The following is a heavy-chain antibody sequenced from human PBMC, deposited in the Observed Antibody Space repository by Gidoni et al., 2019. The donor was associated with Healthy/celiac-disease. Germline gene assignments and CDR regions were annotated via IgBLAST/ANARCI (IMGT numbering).Heavy chain of an antibody. CDR2: ISYDGSNK. D-gene: IGHD1-7*01. CDR3: AKDRVELRVSTSRYYGMDV. Sequence: QVQLVESGGGVVQPGRSLRLSCAASGFTFSSYGMHWVRQAPGKGLEWVAVISYDGSNKYYADSVKGRFTISRGNSKNTLYLQMNSLRAEDTAVYYCAKDRVELRVSTSRYYGMDVWGQGTTVTVSS. J-gene: IGHJ6*02. CDR1: GFTFSSYG. V-gene: IGHV3-30*18.